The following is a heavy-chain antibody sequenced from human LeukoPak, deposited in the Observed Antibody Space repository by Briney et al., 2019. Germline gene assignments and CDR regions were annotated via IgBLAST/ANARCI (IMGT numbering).Heavy chain of an antibody. J-gene: IGHJ4*02. CDR1: GFTFSSYG. Sequence: GGSLRLSCAASGFTFSSYGMHWVRQAPGKGLEWVAVIWYDGSNKYYADSVKGRFTIPRDNSKNTLYLQMNSLRAEDTAVYYCAKGSFQYNWNYGGVDYWGQGTLVTVSS. D-gene: IGHD1-7*01. V-gene: IGHV3-33*06. CDR3: AKGSFQYNWNYGGVDY. CDR2: IWYDGSNK.